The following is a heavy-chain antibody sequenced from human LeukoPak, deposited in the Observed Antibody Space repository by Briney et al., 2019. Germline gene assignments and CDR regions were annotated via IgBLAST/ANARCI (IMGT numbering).Heavy chain of an antibody. CDR2: VDPEDGET. CDR3: VVVPAAIRNSVWFDP. D-gene: IGHD2-2*02. Sequence: ASVKISCKVSGYTFTDYYMHWLQQAPGKGLEWMGLVDPEDGETIYAEKFQGRVTITAGTSTDTAYMELSSLRSEDTAVYYCVVVPAAIRNSVWFDPWGQGTLVTVSS. J-gene: IGHJ5*02. V-gene: IGHV1-69-2*01. CDR1: GYTFTDYY.